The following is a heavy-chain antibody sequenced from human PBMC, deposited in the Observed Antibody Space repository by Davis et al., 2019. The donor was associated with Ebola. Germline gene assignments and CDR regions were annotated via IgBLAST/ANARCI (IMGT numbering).Heavy chain of an antibody. CDR3: ARGSRNMDV. CDR2: ITGSGSTI. Sequence: PGGSLRLSCAASGFTFSSNTMSWVRQAPGKGLEWVSTITGSGSTIYYADSVRGRFTISRDNPKNTLYLHMNSLRADDAAVYYCARGSRNMDVWGQGTTVTVSS. V-gene: IGHV3-23*01. CDR1: GFTFSSNT. J-gene: IGHJ6*02.